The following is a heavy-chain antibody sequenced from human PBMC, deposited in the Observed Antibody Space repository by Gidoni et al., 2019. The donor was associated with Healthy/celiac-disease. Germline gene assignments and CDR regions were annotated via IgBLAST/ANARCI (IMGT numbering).Heavy chain of an antibody. CDR3: ARNYYGSGSYYYFDY. Sequence: QVQLQESGPGLVKPSQTLSLTCTVSGGSIRSGGYYWSWIRQHPGKGLEWIGYIFYSGSTYYNPSLKSRVTISVDTSKNQFSLKLSSVTAADTAVYYCARNYYGSGSYYYFDYWGQGTLVTVSS. V-gene: IGHV4-31*03. J-gene: IGHJ4*02. CDR1: GGSIRSGGYY. D-gene: IGHD3-10*01. CDR2: IFYSGST.